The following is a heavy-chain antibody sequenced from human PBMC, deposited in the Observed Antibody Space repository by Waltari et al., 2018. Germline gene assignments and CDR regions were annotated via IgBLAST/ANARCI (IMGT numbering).Heavy chain of an antibody. J-gene: IGHJ4*02. Sequence: QVQLVESGGGVVQPGRSLRLSCAAPAFTYRPSIIHWVRQAPGKGLGWVAAMSNDGFNKYYADSGKGRFSIGRDDSQNTVYLQANSLTTEDTAVYYCGREGGTSGYSGYLDTWGQGTLVTVSS. CDR3: GREGGTSGYSGYLDT. D-gene: IGHD2-15*01. V-gene: IGHV3-30*01. CDR2: MSNDGFNK. CDR1: AFTYRPSI.